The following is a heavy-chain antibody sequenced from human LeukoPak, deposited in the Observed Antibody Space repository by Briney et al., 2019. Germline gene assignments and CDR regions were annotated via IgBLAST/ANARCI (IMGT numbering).Heavy chain of an antibody. V-gene: IGHV4-59*01. CDR3: ARETTVSVWYLAY. J-gene: IGHJ4*02. CDR2: IHYSGST. Sequence: SETLSLTCTVSGGSISTYYWSWIRQPPGKGLEWVGYIHYSGSTNYNPSLKRRVTISVDTSKNQFSLKLGSVTAADTAVYYCARETTVSVWYLAYWGQGTLASVSS. CDR1: GGSISTYY. D-gene: IGHD6-19*01.